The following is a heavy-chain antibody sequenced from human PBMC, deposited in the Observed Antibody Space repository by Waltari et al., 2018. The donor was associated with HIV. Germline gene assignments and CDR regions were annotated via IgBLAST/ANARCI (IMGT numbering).Heavy chain of an antibody. D-gene: IGHD2-21*02. Sequence: EVQLLESGGGLVQPGGSLSLSFAPSGFTFGRYAMSWVRQAPGKGLEWVSAISGSGRSTYYADSVKGRFTISRDNSKNTVYLQMNSLRAEDTALYYCAKDCGGDCYMDWGQGTLVTVSS. CDR1: GFTFGRYA. CDR2: ISGSGRST. J-gene: IGHJ4*02. V-gene: IGHV3-23*01. CDR3: AKDCGGDCYMD.